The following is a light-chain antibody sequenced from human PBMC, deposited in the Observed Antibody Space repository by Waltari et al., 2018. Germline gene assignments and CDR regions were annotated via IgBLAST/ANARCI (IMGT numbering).Light chain of an antibody. J-gene: IGKJ2*01. Sequence: EIQLTQSPSTLSASVGDRVTITCRASQSVSHWLSWYQEQPGKAPKLLIYKASGLENGVPSRFSGSGSETEFSLTISGLQPDDFATYYCQHYSSYPYTFGQGTRLESK. CDR3: QHYSSYPYT. CDR1: QSVSHW. V-gene: IGKV1-5*03. CDR2: KAS.